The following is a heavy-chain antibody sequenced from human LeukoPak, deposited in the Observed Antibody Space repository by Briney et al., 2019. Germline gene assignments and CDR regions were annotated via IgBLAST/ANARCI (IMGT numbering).Heavy chain of an antibody. D-gene: IGHD2-2*01. V-gene: IGHV3-23*01. CDR2: ISGSGGST. CDR1: GFTFSSHW. Sequence: PGGSLRLSCTGSGFTFSSHWMSWVRQAPGKGLEWVSAISGSGGSTYYADSVKGRFTIPRDNSKNTLYLQMNSLRAEDTAVYYCAKAAWGYVPPTGFDPWGQGTLVTVSS. CDR3: AKAAWGYVPPTGFDP. J-gene: IGHJ5*02.